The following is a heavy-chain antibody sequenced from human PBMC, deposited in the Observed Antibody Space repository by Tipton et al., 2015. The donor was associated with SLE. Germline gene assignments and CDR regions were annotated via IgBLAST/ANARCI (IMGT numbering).Heavy chain of an antibody. CDR3: AKDTSYYYDSSGYVDY. D-gene: IGHD3-22*01. Sequence: SLRLSCAATGVTFSRNAMSWVRQAPGKGLEWVSGISGSGGSTYYADSVKGRFTISRDNSKNTLYLQMDSLRAEDTAVYYCAKDTSYYYDSSGYVDYWGQGTLVTVSS. J-gene: IGHJ4*02. CDR1: GVTFSRNA. V-gene: IGHV3-23*01. CDR2: ISGSGGST.